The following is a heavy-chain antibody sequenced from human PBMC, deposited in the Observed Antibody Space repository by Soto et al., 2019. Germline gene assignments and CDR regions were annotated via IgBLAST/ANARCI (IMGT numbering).Heavy chain of an antibody. CDR1: GFTFSSYG. D-gene: IGHD2-15*01. CDR2: ISYDGSNK. J-gene: IGHJ6*02. CDR3: ASMVVVVAASSPYGMDV. Sequence: GGSLRLSCAASGFTFSSYGMQWVRQAPGKGLEWVAVISYDGSNKYYADSVKGRFTISRDNSKNTLYLQMNSLRAEDTAVYYCASMVVVVAASSPYGMDVWGQGTTVTVSS. V-gene: IGHV3-30*03.